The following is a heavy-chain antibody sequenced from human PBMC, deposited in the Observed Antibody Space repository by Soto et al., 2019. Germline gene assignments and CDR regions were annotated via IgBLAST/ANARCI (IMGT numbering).Heavy chain of an antibody. Sequence: ASVKVSCKASRYTFAGYYMHWVRQAPEQGLEWMGWINPNSGGTNYAQKFQGRVTMTRDTSISTAYMELSRLRSDDTAVYYCARGEGRQWRAFGAFDIWGQGTMVTVSS. CDR1: RYTFAGYY. D-gene: IGHD6-19*01. CDR2: INPNSGGT. J-gene: IGHJ3*02. CDR3: ARGEGRQWRAFGAFDI. V-gene: IGHV1-2*02.